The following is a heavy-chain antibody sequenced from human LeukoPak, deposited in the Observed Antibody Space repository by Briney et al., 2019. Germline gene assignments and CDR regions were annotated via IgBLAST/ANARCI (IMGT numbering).Heavy chain of an antibody. V-gene: IGHV4-61*02. J-gene: IGHJ4*02. CDR2: MYFSGSG. Sequence: SETLSLTCTVSGGSVSSGNHYWSWIRQPAGKGLEWIGRMYFSGSGNYNPSLKSRVTISIDTSKNQVSLRLTSVTAADTAVYYCARFTTTPGGYTYGRGVFDYWGQGTLVIVSS. CDR3: ARFTTTPGGYTYGRGVFDY. CDR1: GGSVSSGNHY. D-gene: IGHD5-18*01.